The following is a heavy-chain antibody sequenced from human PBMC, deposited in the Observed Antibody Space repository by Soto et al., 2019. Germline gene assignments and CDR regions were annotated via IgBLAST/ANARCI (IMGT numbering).Heavy chain of an antibody. D-gene: IGHD3-22*01. CDR3: AREVVVVPSGWFDP. CDR2: IYHSGST. V-gene: IGHV4-30-2*01. CDR1: GGSISSGGYS. J-gene: IGHJ5*02. Sequence: QLQLQESGSGLVKPSQTLSLTCAVSGGSISSGGYSWSWIRQPPGKGLEWIGYIYHSGSTYYTPSLKSRVTISVDRSKNQFSLKLSSVTAADTAVYYCAREVVVVPSGWFDPWGQGTLVTVSS.